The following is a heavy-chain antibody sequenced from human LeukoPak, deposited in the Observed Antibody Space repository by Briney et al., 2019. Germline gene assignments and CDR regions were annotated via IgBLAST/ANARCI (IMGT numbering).Heavy chain of an antibody. D-gene: IGHD6-19*01. CDR2: INPNSGGT. CDR1: GYTFTGYY. Sequence: GASVKVFCKASGYTFTGYYMHWVRQAPGQGLEWMGWINPNSGGTNYAQKFQGRVTMTRDTSISTAYMELSRLRSDDTAVYYCARESGGKWLNWFDPWGQGTLVTVSS. J-gene: IGHJ5*02. CDR3: ARESGGKWLNWFDP. V-gene: IGHV1-2*02.